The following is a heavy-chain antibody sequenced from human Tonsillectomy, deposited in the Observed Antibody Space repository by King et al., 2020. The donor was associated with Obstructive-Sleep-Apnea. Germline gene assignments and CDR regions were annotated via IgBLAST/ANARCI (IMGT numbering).Heavy chain of an antibody. D-gene: IGHD5-18*01. Sequence: VQLQESGPGLVRPSETLSLSCTVSGGSISNHYWSWIRQPPGKGLEWIGHIYYSGSTKYNPSLKSRVTISLDTPKKQFSLRLTSVTAADTAVYYCAREAPWIQIGDPRYEWYFDLWGRGTLVAVSS. J-gene: IGHJ2*01. V-gene: IGHV4-59*11. CDR1: GGSISNHY. CDR2: IYYSGST. CDR3: AREAPWIQIGDPRYEWYFDL.